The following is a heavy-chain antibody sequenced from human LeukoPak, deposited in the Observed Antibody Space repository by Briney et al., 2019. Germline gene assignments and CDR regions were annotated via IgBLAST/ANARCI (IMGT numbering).Heavy chain of an antibody. J-gene: IGHJ4*02. V-gene: IGHV3-49*04. CDR1: GFTFGDYD. CDR3: TRVPPQYCGGDCWGDY. Sequence: GRSLRLSCIASGFTFGDYDMSWVRQAPGKGLEWVGFIGSKAYGETTEYAASVKGRFTISRDDSKSIAYLQMNSLKTEDTAVYYCTRVPPQYCGGDCWGDYWGQGTLVTVSS. D-gene: IGHD2-21*02. CDR2: IGSKAYGETT.